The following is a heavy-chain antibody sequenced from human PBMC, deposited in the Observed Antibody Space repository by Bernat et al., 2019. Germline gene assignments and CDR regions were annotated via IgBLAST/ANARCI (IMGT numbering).Heavy chain of an antibody. D-gene: IGHD3-10*01. CDR1: GGSISSSSYY. V-gene: IGHV4-39*01. CDR2: IYYSGST. Sequence: QLLLQESGPGLVKPSETLSLTCTVSGGSISSSSYYWGWIRQPPGKGLDWIGTIYYSGSTYYNPSLKSRVTISVDTSKNQFSLKRRSVTAADTAVYYCARHPITMVRGVLLPYGMDVWGQGTTVTVSS. J-gene: IGHJ6*02. CDR3: ARHPITMVRGVLLPYGMDV.